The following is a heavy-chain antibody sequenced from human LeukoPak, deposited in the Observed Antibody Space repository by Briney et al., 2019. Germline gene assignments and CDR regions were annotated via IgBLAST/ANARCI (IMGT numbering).Heavy chain of an antibody. CDR2: IYYSGST. CDR3: AREALLWFGELDY. Sequence: SQTLSLTCTVSGGSISSGDYYWSWIRQPPGKGLEWIGYIYYSGSTYYNPSLKSRVTISVDTSKNQFSLKLSSVTAADTAVYYCAREALLWFGELDYWGQGTLVTVSS. J-gene: IGHJ4*02. V-gene: IGHV4-30-4*01. CDR1: GGSISSGDYY. D-gene: IGHD3-10*01.